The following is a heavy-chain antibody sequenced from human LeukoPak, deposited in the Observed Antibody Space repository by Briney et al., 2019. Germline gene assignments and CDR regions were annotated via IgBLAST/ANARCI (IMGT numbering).Heavy chain of an antibody. CDR1: GYTFTSYG. CDR2: ISAYNGKT. CDR3: ARDGKQQLGFDY. V-gene: IGHV1-18*01. D-gene: IGHD6-13*01. Sequence: ASVKIPCKASGYTFTSYGISWVRQAPGQGLEWMGWISAYNGKTNHAQNFQGRVTMTTDTSTSTAYKELRSLRSDDTAVYYCARDGKQQLGFDYWGQGTLVTVSS. J-gene: IGHJ4*02.